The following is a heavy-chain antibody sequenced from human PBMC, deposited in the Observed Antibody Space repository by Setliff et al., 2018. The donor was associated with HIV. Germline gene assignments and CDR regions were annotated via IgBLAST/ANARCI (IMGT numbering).Heavy chain of an antibody. CDR2: IYDRGGT. CDR3: ARADCSGSRCYSPGY. J-gene: IGHJ4*02. CDR1: GGSNSSYY. V-gene: IGHV4-59*01. Sequence: LSLTCTVSGGSNSSYYWSWIRQPPEKGLEWIGHIYDRGGTNYNPALKSRVTISLDTSKNQFSLKLNSVTAADTAVYYCARADCSGSRCYSPGYWGQGTLVTVSS. D-gene: IGHD2-15*01.